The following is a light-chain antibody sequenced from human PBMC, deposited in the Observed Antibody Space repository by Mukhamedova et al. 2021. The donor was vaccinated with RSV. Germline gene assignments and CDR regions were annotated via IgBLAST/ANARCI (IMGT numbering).Light chain of an antibody. V-gene: IGKV1-5*03. CDR3: QQKNTYPLT. CDR2: KAS. Sequence: WYQRRVHGRAPKVLIDKASTLERGVPSRFSGSGSGTEFTLTISNLQSDDFATYYCQQKNTYPLTFGGGTKVEI. J-gene: IGKJ4*01.